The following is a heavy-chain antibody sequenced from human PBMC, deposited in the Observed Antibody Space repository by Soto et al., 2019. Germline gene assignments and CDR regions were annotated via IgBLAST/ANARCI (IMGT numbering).Heavy chain of an antibody. Sequence: QVQLQESGPGLVKPSETLSLTSTVSGGSISSYYWSWIRQPAGKGLEWIGRIYTSGSTNYNPSLKSRVTMSVDTSKNQFSLKLSSVTAADTAVSYCATVQTRGGYYGIDVWGQGTTVTVSS. V-gene: IGHV4-4*07. D-gene: IGHD3-10*01. CDR2: IYTSGST. J-gene: IGHJ6*02. CDR1: GGSISSYY. CDR3: ATVQTRGGYYGIDV.